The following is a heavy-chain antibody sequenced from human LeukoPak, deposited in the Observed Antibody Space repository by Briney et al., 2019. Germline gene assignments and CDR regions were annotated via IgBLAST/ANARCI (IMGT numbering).Heavy chain of an antibody. CDR1: GYTFTSYY. V-gene: IGHV1-46*01. Sequence: ASVKVSCKASGYTFTSYYMHWVRQAPGQGLEWMGIINPSGGSTSYAQKFQGRVTMTRDTSTSTVYMELSSLRSEDTAVYYCARATSLYYYDSSGYFDYWGQGTLVTVSS. J-gene: IGHJ4*02. D-gene: IGHD3-22*01. CDR2: INPSGGST. CDR3: ARATSLYYYDSSGYFDY.